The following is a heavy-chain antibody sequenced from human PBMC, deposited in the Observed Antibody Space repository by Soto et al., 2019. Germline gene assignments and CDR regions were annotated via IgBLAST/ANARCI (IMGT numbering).Heavy chain of an antibody. V-gene: IGHV1-2*02. CDR3: ARERYQVISDGMDV. Sequence: ASVKVSCKASGYTFTGYYIHWAREAPGQGLEWMGWINPQAGGTSYAQKFQGRVTLSRDTSINTAYLELSRLTFDDAAVYFCARERYQVISDGMDVWGQGTTVTVSS. D-gene: IGHD2-2*01. J-gene: IGHJ6*02. CDR2: INPQAGGT. CDR1: GYTFTGYY.